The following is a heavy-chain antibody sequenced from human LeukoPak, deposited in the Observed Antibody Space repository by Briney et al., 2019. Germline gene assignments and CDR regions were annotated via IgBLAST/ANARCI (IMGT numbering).Heavy chain of an antibody. J-gene: IGHJ4*02. Sequence: GGSLRLSCAASGFTFSSYSMNWVRQAPGKGLEWVSSIGSSSTYLYYADSVKGRFTISRDNAKNSLYLQLNSLRAEDTAVYYCATDGSGSYYDFDYWGQGTLVTVSS. CDR1: GFTFSSYS. CDR2: IGSSSTYL. V-gene: IGHV3-21*01. D-gene: IGHD3-10*01. CDR3: ATDGSGSYYDFDY.